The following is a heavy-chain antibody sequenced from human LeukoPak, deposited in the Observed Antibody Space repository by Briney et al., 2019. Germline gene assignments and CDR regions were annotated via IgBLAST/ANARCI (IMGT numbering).Heavy chain of an antibody. Sequence: PGGSLRLSCAASGFTFDDYGMSWVRQAPGKGLEWVSAISGSGGSTYYADSVKGRFTISRDNSKNTLYLQMNSLRAEDTAVYYCGTPQSPSRGFYMDVWGKGTTVTVS. CDR2: ISGSGGST. CDR3: GTPQSPSRGFYMDV. V-gene: IGHV3-23*01. CDR1: GFTFDDYG. J-gene: IGHJ6*03.